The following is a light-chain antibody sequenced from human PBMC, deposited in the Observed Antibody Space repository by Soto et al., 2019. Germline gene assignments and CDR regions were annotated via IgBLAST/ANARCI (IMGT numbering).Light chain of an antibody. J-gene: IGKJ2*01. CDR2: GAS. CDR3: QQYGSSPYT. CDR1: QSVSSSY. V-gene: IGKV3-20*01. Sequence: EIVLTQSPGTLSLSPGERATLSCRASQSVSSSYLAWYQQKPGQAPRLLIYGASSRATDIPDRFSGSGSGTDFTLTISRLEPEDFAVYYCQQYGSSPYTFGQGTKVDIK.